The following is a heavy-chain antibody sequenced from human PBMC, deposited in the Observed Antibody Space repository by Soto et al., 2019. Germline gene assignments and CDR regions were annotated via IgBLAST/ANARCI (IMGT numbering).Heavy chain of an antibody. V-gene: IGHV1-69*12. CDR3: ARSRGGNTWRFEY. Sequence: QVQLVQSGAEVKKPGSSVKVSCKASGGTFSSYAISWVRQAPGQGLEWMGGIIPIFGTANYAQKFQGRVTSTADEATSTAYMELSSVRSEDTAVYYCARSRGGNTWRFEYWGQGTLVTVSS. CDR1: GGTFSSYA. J-gene: IGHJ4*02. D-gene: IGHD2-15*01. CDR2: IIPIFGTA.